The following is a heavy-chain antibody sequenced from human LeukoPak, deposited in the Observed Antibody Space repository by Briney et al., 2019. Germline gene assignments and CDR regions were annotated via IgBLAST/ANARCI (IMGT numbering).Heavy chain of an antibody. CDR2: IKSKTDGGTT. CDR1: GFTFSNAW. J-gene: IGHJ4*02. CDR3: TTVILRITIFGVVTQFDY. Sequence: PGGSLRLSCAASGFTFSNAWMSWVRQAPGKGLEWVGRIKSKTDGGTTDYAAPVKGRFTISRDDSKNTLYLQMNSLKTEDTAVYYCTTVILRITIFGVVTQFDYWGQGTLVTVSS. V-gene: IGHV3-15*01. D-gene: IGHD3-3*01.